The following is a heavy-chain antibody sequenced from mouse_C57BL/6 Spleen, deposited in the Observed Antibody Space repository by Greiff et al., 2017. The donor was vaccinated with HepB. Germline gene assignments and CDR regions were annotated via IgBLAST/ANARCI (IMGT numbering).Heavy chain of an antibody. D-gene: IGHD2-5*01. CDR1: GYTFTEYT. CDR3: ARHEDPYSNYVAWFAY. V-gene: IGHV1-62-2*01. Sequence: QVHVKQSGAELVKPGASVKLSCKASGYTFTEYTIHWVKQRSGQGLEWIGWFYPGSGSIKYNEKFKDKATLTADKSSSTVYMELSRLTSEDSAVYFCARHEDPYSNYVAWFAYWGQGTLVTVSA. J-gene: IGHJ3*01. CDR2: FYPGSGSI.